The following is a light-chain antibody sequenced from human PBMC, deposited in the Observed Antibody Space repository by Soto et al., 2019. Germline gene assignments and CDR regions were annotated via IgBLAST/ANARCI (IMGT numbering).Light chain of an antibody. CDR2: VAS. V-gene: IGKV3-20*01. CDR1: QSVSSSY. J-gene: IGKJ4*01. Sequence: EIGLTQSPGTLSLSPGERATLSCRASQSVSSSYLAWYQQKPGQAPRLIIYVASSRSTGIPDRFSGSGSGTDFTLTISRLEPEDFAVYYCQQYGSSPPKLTFGGGTKVEIK. CDR3: QQYGSSPPKLT.